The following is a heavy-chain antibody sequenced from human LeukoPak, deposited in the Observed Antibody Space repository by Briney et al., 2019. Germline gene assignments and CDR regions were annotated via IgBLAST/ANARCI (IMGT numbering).Heavy chain of an antibody. CDR2: IKQDGSKK. J-gene: IGHJ4*02. V-gene: IGHV3-7*03. CDR3: ATPLDYYDSSGYHQGGD. D-gene: IGHD3-22*01. Sequence: GGSLRLSCAASGFTFSSYWMSWVRQAPGKGLEWVANIKQDGSKKNNVDSVKGRFTISRDNAKNSLYLQMNSLRAEDTAVYYCATPLDYYDSSGYHQGGDWGQGTLVTVSS. CDR1: GFTFSSYW.